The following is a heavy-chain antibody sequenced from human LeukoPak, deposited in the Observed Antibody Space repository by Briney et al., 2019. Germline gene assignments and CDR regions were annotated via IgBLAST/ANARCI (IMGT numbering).Heavy chain of an antibody. CDR2: ISSSSSAI. CDR3: ARDFYDSSGYSVDY. J-gene: IGHJ4*02. CDR1: GFTFSSYS. Sequence: GSLRLSCAASGFTFSSYSMNWVRQAPGKGLEWVSYISSSSSAIYYADSLKGRFTISRDNAKNSLFLQMNSLRAEDTAVYYCARDFYDSSGYSVDYWGQGTLVTVSS. V-gene: IGHV3-48*01. D-gene: IGHD3-22*01.